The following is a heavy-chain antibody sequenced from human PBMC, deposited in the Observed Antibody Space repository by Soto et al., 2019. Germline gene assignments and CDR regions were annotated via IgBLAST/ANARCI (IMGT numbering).Heavy chain of an antibody. D-gene: IGHD5-18*01. V-gene: IGHV1-2*04. CDR3: ARIVDTARDDSYYYGMDV. Sequence: ASVKVSCKASGYTFTGYYMHWVRQAPGQGLEWMGWINPNSGGTNYAQKFQGWVTMTRDTSISTAYMELSRLRSDDTAVYYCARIVDTARDDSYYYGMDVWGRGNTVPFSS. J-gene: IGHJ6*04. CDR1: GYTFTGYY. CDR2: INPNSGGT.